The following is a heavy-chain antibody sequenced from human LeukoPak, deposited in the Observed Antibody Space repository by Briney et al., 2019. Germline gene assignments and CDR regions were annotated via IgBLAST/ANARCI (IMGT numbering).Heavy chain of an antibody. CDR1: GASISSYY. CDR3: ARFRYYGSGSYSWFDP. Sequence: PSETLSLTCTVSGASISSYYWSWIRQPPGKGLEWIGYIYYSGSTNYNPSLKSRVTISVDTSKNQFSLKLSSVTAADTAVYYCARFRYYGSGSYSWFDPWGQGTLVTVSS. CDR2: IYYSGST. J-gene: IGHJ5*02. D-gene: IGHD3-10*01. V-gene: IGHV4-59*01.